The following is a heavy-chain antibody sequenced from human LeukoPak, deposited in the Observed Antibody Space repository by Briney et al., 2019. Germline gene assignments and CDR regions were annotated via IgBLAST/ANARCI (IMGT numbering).Heavy chain of an antibody. V-gene: IGHV3-30*04. Sequence: SLRLSCAASGFTFSSYAMHWVRQAPGEGLEWVTVISYDGSNKYYADSVKGRFTISRDNSKNTLYLQMNSLRAEDTAVYYCARGSGWRRMIDYWGQGTLVTVSS. CDR1: GFTFSSYA. CDR2: ISYDGSNK. D-gene: IGHD6-19*01. CDR3: ARGSGWRRMIDY. J-gene: IGHJ4*02.